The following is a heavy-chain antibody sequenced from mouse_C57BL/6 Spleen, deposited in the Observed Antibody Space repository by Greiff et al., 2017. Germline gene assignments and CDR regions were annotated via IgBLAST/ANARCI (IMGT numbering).Heavy chain of an antibody. CDR1: GYTFTDYN. CDR3: AKAGDYDVGYYAMDD. J-gene: IGHJ4*01. CDR2: INPNNGGT. Sequence: VQLQQSGPELVKPGASVKMSCKASGYTFTDYNMHWVKQSHGKSLEWIGYINPNNGGTSYNQKFKGKATLTVNKSSSTAYMELRSLTSEDSAVYYCAKAGDYDVGYYAMDDWGQGTSVTVSS. V-gene: IGHV1-22*01. D-gene: IGHD2-4*01.